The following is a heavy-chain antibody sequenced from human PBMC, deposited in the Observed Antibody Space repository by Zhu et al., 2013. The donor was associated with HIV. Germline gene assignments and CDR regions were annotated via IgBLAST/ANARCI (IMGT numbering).Heavy chain of an antibody. D-gene: IGHD3-10*01. CDR1: GFTFSSYS. V-gene: IGHV3-21*01. CDR2: ISSSSSYI. CDR3: ASFIMVQGYYYYGMDV. J-gene: IGHJ6*02. Sequence: EVQLVESGGGLVKPGGSLRLSCAASGFTFSSYSMNWVRQAPGKGLEWVSSISSSSSYIYYADSVKGRFTISRDNAKNSLYLQMNSLRAEDTAVYYCASFIMVQGYYYYGMDVWGQGTTVTVSS.